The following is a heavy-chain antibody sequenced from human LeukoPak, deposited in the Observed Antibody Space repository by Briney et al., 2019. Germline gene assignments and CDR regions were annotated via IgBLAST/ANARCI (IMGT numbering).Heavy chain of an antibody. V-gene: IGHV4-39*07. Sequence: SETLSLTCTVSGGSISSSSYYWGWIRQPPGKGLEWIGSIYYSGSTYYNPSLKSRVTISVDTSKNQFSLKLSSVTAADTAVYYCARDLGSSSLYYYYMDVWGKGTTVTVSS. CDR1: GGSISSSSYY. J-gene: IGHJ6*03. CDR3: ARDLGSSSLYYYYMDV. D-gene: IGHD6-6*01. CDR2: IYYSGST.